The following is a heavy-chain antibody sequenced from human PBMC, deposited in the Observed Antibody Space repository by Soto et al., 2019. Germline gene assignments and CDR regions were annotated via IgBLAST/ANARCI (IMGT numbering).Heavy chain of an antibody. Sequence: GGSLRLSCAASGFTFSSYGMHWVRQATGKGLEWVAVISYDGSNKYYADSVKGRFTISRDNSKNTLYLQMNSLRAEDTAVYYCAKDTRIFYCSGGSCPPFGYYYYYGMDVWGQGTTVTVSS. CDR2: ISYDGSNK. CDR3: AKDTRIFYCSGGSCPPFGYYYYYGMDV. J-gene: IGHJ6*02. CDR1: GFTFSSYG. D-gene: IGHD2-15*01. V-gene: IGHV3-30*18.